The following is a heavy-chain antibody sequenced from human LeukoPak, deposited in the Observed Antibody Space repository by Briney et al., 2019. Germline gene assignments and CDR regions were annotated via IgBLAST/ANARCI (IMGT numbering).Heavy chain of an antibody. Sequence: PGGSLRLSCAASGFTFSSSWMTWVRQAPGKGLEWVANINNDGSGTYYVDSVEGRFTISRDKAKNSLFLQMNSLRAEDTAVYYCASKAVTYYYDYWGQGTLVIVSS. CDR1: GFTFSSSW. V-gene: IGHV3-7*05. J-gene: IGHJ4*02. CDR2: INNDGSGT. CDR3: ASKAVTYYYDY. D-gene: IGHD4-17*01.